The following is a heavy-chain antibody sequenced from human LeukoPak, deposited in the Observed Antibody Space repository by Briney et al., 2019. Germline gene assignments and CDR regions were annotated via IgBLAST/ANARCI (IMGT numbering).Heavy chain of an antibody. Sequence: HPGGSLRLSCAASGFTFSSYWMSWVRQAPGKGLEWVANIKQDGSEKYYVDSVKGRFTISRDNAKNSLYLQMNSLRAEDTAVYYCARAEFGELYRFDYWGQGTLVTVSS. V-gene: IGHV3-7*01. D-gene: IGHD3-10*01. CDR2: IKQDGSEK. CDR1: GFTFSSYW. CDR3: ARAEFGELYRFDY. J-gene: IGHJ4*02.